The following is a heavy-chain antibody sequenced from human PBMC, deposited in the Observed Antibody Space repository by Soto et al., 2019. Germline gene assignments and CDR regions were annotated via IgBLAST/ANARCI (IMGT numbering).Heavy chain of an antibody. D-gene: IGHD3-9*01. CDR1: GYTFTGYY. V-gene: IGHV1-2*04. J-gene: IGHJ4*02. CDR3: AREYYDILTAYKTFDY. Sequence: ASVKVSCKASGYTFTGYYMHWVRQAPGQGLEWMGWINPNSGGTNYAQKFQGWVTMTRDTSISTAYMELSRLRSDDTAVYYCAREYYDILTAYKTFDYWGQGTLVTVSS. CDR2: INPNSGGT.